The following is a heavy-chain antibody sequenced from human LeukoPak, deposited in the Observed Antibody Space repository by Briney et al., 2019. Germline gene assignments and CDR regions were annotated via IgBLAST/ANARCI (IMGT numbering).Heavy chain of an antibody. J-gene: IGHJ4*02. Sequence: GGSLRLSCAASGFTFSNHGMSWVRQAPGKGLEWVSAISGSGGSTYYADSVKGRFTISRDNSKNTLCLQMNSLRAEDTAVYYCAKDLSVVVTAILDYWGQGTLVTVSS. V-gene: IGHV3-23*01. CDR1: GFTFSNHG. D-gene: IGHD2-21*02. CDR3: AKDLSVVVTAILDY. CDR2: ISGSGGST.